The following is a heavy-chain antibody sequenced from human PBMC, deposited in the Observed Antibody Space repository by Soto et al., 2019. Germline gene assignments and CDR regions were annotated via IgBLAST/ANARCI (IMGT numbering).Heavy chain of an antibody. CDR2: IYSGGST. J-gene: IGHJ4*02. Sequence: GGSLRLSCAASGFTVCSNYMSWVRQAPGKGLEWVSVIYSGGSTYYADSVKGRFTISRHNSKNTLYLQMNSLRAEDTAVYYCARGLRSQSYYFDYWGQGTLVTVSS. D-gene: IGHD4-17*01. CDR1: GFTVCSNY. CDR3: ARGLRSQSYYFDY. V-gene: IGHV3-53*04.